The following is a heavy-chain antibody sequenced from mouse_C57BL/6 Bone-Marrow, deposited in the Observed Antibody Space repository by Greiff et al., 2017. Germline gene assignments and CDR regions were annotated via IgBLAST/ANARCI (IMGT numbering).Heavy chain of an antibody. Sequence: VQLQQSGAELVKPGASVKISCKASGYAFSSYWMNWVKQRPGKGLEWIGQIYPGDGDTNYNGKFKGKATLTADKSSSTASMQLSSLTSEDSAVYFFARTYYGSIPFAYWGQGTLVTVSA. CDR3: ARTYYGSIPFAY. CDR1: GYAFSSYW. J-gene: IGHJ3*01. V-gene: IGHV1-80*01. D-gene: IGHD1-1*01. CDR2: IYPGDGDT.